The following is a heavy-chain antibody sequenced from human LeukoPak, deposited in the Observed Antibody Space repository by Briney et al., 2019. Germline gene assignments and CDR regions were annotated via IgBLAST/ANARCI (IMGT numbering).Heavy chain of an antibody. CDR2: IYNSGST. D-gene: IGHD3-22*01. J-gene: IGHJ4*02. V-gene: IGHV4-59*08. CDR1: DGSIRSHY. CDR3: GRRDSSGSFDY. Sequence: SETLSLTCTVSDGSIRSHYWSWIRQPPGKGLEWIGNIYNSGSTNYNPSLKSRVTVSVDTSKNQFSLKLSSATAADTAVYYCGRRDSSGSFDYWGQGTLVTVSS.